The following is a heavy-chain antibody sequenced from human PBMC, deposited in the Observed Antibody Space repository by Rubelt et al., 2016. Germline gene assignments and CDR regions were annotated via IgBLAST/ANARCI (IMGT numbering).Heavy chain of an antibody. V-gene: IGHV4-34*01. J-gene: IGHJ6*02. D-gene: IGHD6-13*01. CDR1: GGYFSGYY. CDR3: ARGRRGSSSWLGRDYYGMDV. CDR2: INHSGST. Sequence: QVQLQQWGAGLLKPSETLSLTCAVYGGYFSGYYWSWIRQPPGKGLEWFGEINHSGSTNYNPSLKSRVTKSVDTSKNQFSLKLSSVTAADTAVYYCARGRRGSSSWLGRDYYGMDVWGQGTTVTVSS.